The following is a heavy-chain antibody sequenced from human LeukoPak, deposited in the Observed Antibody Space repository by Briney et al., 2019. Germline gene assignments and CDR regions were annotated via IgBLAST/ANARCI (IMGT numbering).Heavy chain of an antibody. V-gene: IGHV4-39*01. Sequence: SSETLSLTCTVSGGSIRSSSYYWGWIRQPPGKGLEWIGSIYYSGNTYYNPSLKSRVTISVDTSNNQSSLKLTSVTAADTAAYYCARVIVGASGRQIDYWGQGTLVTVSS. CDR1: GGSIRSSSYY. CDR2: IYYSGNT. CDR3: ARVIVGASGRQIDY. D-gene: IGHD1-26*01. J-gene: IGHJ4*02.